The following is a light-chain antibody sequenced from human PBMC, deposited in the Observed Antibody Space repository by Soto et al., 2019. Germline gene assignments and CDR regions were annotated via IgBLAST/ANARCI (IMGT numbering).Light chain of an antibody. J-gene: IGLJ1*01. CDR2: IGD. CDR3: AAWDDNLNAYV. Sequence: QSALTQPPSASSTPGQTVTISCSGSTSNIGTFYVYWYQHLPGTAPKLLIYIGDQRASGVSDWFSGSKSGTSASLAISGLRSDDEADYYCAAWDDNLNAYVFGSGTKLTVL. CDR1: TSNIGTFY. V-gene: IGLV1-47*02.